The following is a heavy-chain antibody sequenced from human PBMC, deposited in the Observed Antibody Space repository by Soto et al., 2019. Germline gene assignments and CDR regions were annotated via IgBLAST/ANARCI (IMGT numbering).Heavy chain of an antibody. V-gene: IGHV3-23*01. CDR2: ISGREDNI. D-gene: IGHD3-9*01. CDR3: AKDLHWLAMDV. CDR1: GFPFSNYY. J-gene: IGHJ6*02. Sequence: EVQLLESGGGLVQPGGSLRLSCVASGFPFSNYYMDWVRQAPGKGLGWGAVISGREDNIHYADSVKGRFTISRDNSMNTVYLQMNSLRADDAAIYHCAKDLHWLAMDVWGQGTTVTVSS.